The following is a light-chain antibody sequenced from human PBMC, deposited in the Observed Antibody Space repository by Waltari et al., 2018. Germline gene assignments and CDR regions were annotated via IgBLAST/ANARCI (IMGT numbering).Light chain of an antibody. CDR3: CFRSTLFLLL. CDR1: GSDIGTYSL. CDR2: EVS. Sequence: QSALTQPASVSGSPGQSITVSCTGSGSDIGTYSLISWFQQHPGNVPKLLIYEVSQRPSGVSNRFSGSKSGNTASPTVSGLQPEDDVYYFCCFRSTLFLLLFGGGTKVTVL. V-gene: IGLV2-23*02. J-gene: IGLJ2*01.